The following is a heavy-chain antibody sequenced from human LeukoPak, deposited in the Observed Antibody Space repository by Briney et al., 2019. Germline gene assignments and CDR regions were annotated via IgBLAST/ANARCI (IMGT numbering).Heavy chain of an antibody. J-gene: IGHJ4*02. CDR2: ISGSGGST. V-gene: IGHV3-23*01. CDR3: GKGGNSGGWSRFDY. CDR1: GFTFSSYG. D-gene: IGHD6-19*01. Sequence: GGTLRLSCAASGFTFSSYGMSWVRQAPGKGLEWVSAISGSGGSTYYADSVKGRFTISRDNSKNTLYLQMNSLRAEDKAVYFCGKGGNSGGWSRFDYWGQGTLVTVSS.